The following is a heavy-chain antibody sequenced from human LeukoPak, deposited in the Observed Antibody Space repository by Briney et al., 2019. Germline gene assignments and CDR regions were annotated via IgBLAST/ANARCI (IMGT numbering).Heavy chain of an antibody. V-gene: IGHV1-2*02. Sequence: ASVKVSCKASGYTFTGYYIHWVRQAPGQGLEWMGWINPNSGGTNYAQKFQGRVTMTRDTSISTAYMELSRLRSDDTAVYYCARRATIAAAADYWGQGTLVTVSS. D-gene: IGHD6-13*01. CDR2: INPNSGGT. CDR3: ARRATIAAAADY. J-gene: IGHJ4*02. CDR1: GYTFTGYY.